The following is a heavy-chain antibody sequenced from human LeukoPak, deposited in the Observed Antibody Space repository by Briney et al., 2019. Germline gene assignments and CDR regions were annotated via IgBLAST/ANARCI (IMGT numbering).Heavy chain of an antibody. Sequence: KPSETLSLTCTVSGGSITSYYWSWIRQPPGKGLEWIGYIYYSGSTNYNPSLKSRVTISVDTSKNQFSLKLSSVTAADTAVYYCARGRTYRSSSWFDPWGQGTLVTVSS. D-gene: IGHD6-6*01. CDR3: ARGRTYRSSSWFDP. CDR1: GGSITSYY. V-gene: IGHV4-59*01. J-gene: IGHJ5*02. CDR2: IYYSGST.